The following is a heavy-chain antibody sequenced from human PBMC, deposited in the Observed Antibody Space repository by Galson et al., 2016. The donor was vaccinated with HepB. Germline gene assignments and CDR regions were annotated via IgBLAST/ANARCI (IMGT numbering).Heavy chain of an antibody. J-gene: IGHJ4*02. CDR2: ISYDESRK. CDR1: GFTSSSYG. CDR3: ARERVPYSNSWYAFDY. D-gene: IGHD6-13*01. Sequence: SLRLSCAASGFTSSSYGFHWVRQAPGKGLEWVAFISYDESRKYYADSVKGRFTLSRDFSKNTLSLQMNTLRGDDTAVYFCARERVPYSNSWYAFDYWGRGTLVTVSS. V-gene: IGHV3-30*03.